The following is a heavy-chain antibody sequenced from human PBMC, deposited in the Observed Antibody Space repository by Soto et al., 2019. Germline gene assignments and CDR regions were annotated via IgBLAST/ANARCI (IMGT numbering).Heavy chain of an antibody. Sequence: SGPTLVNPTQTLTLTCTFSGFSLTTSGVGVGWIRQPPGKALEWLTLIYWNDDKRYNPSLRSRLTIAKDTSKNQVVLTMTDMDPVDTAPFYCASLPALYGRGSYRFDYWGQGTLVTVSS. J-gene: IGHJ4*02. D-gene: IGHD3-16*02. CDR1: GFSLTTSGVG. CDR2: IYWNDDK. V-gene: IGHV2-5*01. CDR3: ASLPALYGRGSYRFDY.